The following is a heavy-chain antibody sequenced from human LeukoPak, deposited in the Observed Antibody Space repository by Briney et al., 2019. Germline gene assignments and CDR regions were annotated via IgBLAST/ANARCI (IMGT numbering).Heavy chain of an antibody. V-gene: IGHV3-9*01. CDR3: AKDHSADGWPTFEY. CDR1: GFTFDDYA. J-gene: IGHJ4*02. Sequence: GGSLRLSCAASGFTFDDYAMHWVRQAPGKGLEWVSGISWNSGSIGYADSVKGRFTISRDNSQNELYLQMNSLRADDSAIYYCAKDHSADGWPTFEYWGRGTLVTVSS. CDR2: ISWNSGSI. D-gene: IGHD5-24*01.